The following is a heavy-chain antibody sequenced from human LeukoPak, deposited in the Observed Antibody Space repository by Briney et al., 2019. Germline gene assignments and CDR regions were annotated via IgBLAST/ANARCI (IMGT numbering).Heavy chain of an antibody. CDR2: IIPIFGTA. CDR1: GGTFTSYA. V-gene: IGHV1-69*01. CDR3: AARGDYGDYVRFDY. J-gene: IGHJ4*02. Sequence: SSVRVSSKASGGTFTSYAISWVRQAPGQGLEWMGGIIPIFGTANYAQKFQGRVTITADESTSTAYMELSSLRSEDTAVYYCAARGDYGDYVRFDYWGQGTLVTVSS. D-gene: IGHD4-17*01.